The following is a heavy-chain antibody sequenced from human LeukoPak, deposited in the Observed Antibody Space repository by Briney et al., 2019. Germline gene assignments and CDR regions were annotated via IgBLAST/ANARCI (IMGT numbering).Heavy chain of an antibody. Sequence: SETLSLTCTVSGGSISSYYWSWIRQPPGKGLEWIGEINHSGGTNYNPSLKSRVTISVDTSKSQFSLKLSSVTAADTAVYYCARGKATTKDYWGQGTLVTVSS. V-gene: IGHV4-34*01. D-gene: IGHD5-24*01. CDR1: GGSISSYY. J-gene: IGHJ4*02. CDR3: ARGKATTKDY. CDR2: INHSGGT.